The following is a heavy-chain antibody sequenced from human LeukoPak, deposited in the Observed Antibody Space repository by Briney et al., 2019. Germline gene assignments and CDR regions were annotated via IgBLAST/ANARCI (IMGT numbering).Heavy chain of an antibody. V-gene: IGHV1-2*02. J-gene: IGHJ4*02. CDR3: ARDRLAAAVSGMNY. CDR2: INPNSGGT. CDR1: GYTFTGYY. Sequence: ASVKVSCKASGYTFTGYYMHWVRQAPGQGLEWMGWINPNSGGTNYAQKFQGRVTMTRDTSTSTAYMELRSLRSDDTAVYYCARDRLAAAVSGMNYWGQGTLVTVSS. D-gene: IGHD6-13*01.